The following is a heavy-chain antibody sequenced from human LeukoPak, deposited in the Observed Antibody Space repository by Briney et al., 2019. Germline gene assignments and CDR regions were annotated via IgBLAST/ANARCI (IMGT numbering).Heavy chain of an antibody. CDR1: GFTFSSYW. J-gene: IGHJ6*03. Sequence: PGGSLRLSCAASGFTFSSYWVTWVRQAPGKGLEWVANIKQDGSEKYYVDSVKGRFTISRDNAENSLYLQMNSLRADDTAVYYCARDLSGTFYVYMDVWGKGTTVTVSS. CDR2: IKQDGSEK. CDR3: ARDLSGTFYVYMDV. D-gene: IGHD1-26*01. V-gene: IGHV3-7*01.